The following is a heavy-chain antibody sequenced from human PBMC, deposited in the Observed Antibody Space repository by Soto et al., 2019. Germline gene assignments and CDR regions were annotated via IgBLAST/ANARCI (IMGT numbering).Heavy chain of an antibody. V-gene: IGHV3-23*01. Sequence: VGSLRLSCAVSGFTFSRYGMSWVHQAPGKGLEWVSGISKSGDRTYYGDSVKGRFTISRDNSKKTLYLQMNSLRDEDTAVYYCAKDLSGAVGFDYWGQGTQVTVSS. D-gene: IGHD3-10*02. CDR3: AKDLSGAVGFDY. CDR2: ISKSGDRT. J-gene: IGHJ4*02. CDR1: GFTFSRYG.